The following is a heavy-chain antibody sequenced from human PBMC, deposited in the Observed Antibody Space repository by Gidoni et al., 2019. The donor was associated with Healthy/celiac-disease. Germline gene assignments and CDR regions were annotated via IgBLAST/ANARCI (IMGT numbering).Heavy chain of an antibody. Sequence: EVQLVESGGGMVKPGGSLRLSGAASGFTFSIYSMPWVRQAPGKGLGWLSSISSISSDIYYADSVKGRFTISRDNAKNSLYLQMNSLRAEDTAVYYCARDHSVDTSLVDYCDYCGQGTLVTVSS. J-gene: IGHJ4*02. CDR3: ARDHSVDTSLVDYCDY. CDR2: ISSISSDI. CDR1: GFTFSIYS. V-gene: IGHV3-21*01. D-gene: IGHD5-18*01.